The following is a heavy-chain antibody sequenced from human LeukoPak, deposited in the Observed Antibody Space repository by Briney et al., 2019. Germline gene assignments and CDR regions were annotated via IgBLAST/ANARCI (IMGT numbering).Heavy chain of an antibody. J-gene: IGHJ4*02. CDR1: GGSISGTTSY. V-gene: IGHV4-39*01. Sequence: PSGTLSLTCTVSGGSISGTTSYWGWIRQPPGKGLQWIGSIYYSGNTYYNPSLNSRVTISVDTSKNQFSLTLNSVTAADTAVYYCATLLSAPRDSWGQGTLVTVSS. D-gene: IGHD3-10*01. CDR2: IYYSGNT. CDR3: ATLLSAPRDS.